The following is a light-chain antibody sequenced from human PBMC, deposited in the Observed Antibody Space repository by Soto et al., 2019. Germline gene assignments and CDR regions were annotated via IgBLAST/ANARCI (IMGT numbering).Light chain of an antibody. V-gene: IGKV1-5*03. CDR2: RAS. CDR1: QSIDTW. CDR3: QRYDTYSGT. J-gene: IGKJ3*01. Sequence: DIQMTQSPSTLSASVGDRVTITCRASQSIDTWLDWYQQKPGKAPKLLIYRASSLESGVPSRFSGSGSGTEFTLTISSLQPDDFTTYYCQRYDTYSGTFGPGTKVEIK.